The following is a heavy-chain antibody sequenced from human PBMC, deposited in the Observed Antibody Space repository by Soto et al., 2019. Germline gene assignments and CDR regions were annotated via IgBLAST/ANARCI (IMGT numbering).Heavy chain of an antibody. Sequence: EVQLVESGGGLVQPGGSLRLSCAASGFTFSSYSMNWVRQAPGKGLEWVSYISSSSSTIYYADSVKGRFTISRDNAKNSLYLQMNSLRAEDTAVYYCAREKSTSWTELPNWFDPWGQGTLVTVSS. CDR1: GFTFSSYS. CDR3: AREKSTSWTELPNWFDP. CDR2: ISSSSSTI. D-gene: IGHD2-2*01. V-gene: IGHV3-48*01. J-gene: IGHJ5*02.